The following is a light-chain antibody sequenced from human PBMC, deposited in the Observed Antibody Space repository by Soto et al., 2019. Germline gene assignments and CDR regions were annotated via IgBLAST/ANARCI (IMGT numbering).Light chain of an antibody. V-gene: IGLV2-14*01. CDR2: EGS. J-gene: IGLJ1*01. CDR3: SSYTTSSIV. CDR1: SSDVGSYNY. Sequence: QSVLTQPASVSGSPGQSITISCTGTSSDVGSYNYVSWYQQHPGKAPKLMIYEGSNRPSGVSSRFSGSKSGNTASLTISGLQAEDEADYHCSSYTTSSIVFGTGTKGPVL.